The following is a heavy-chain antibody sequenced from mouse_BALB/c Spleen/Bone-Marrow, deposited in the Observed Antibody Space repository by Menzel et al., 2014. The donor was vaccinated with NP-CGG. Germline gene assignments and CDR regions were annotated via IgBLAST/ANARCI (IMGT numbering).Heavy chain of an antibody. CDR3: ARDRTSPFDY. J-gene: IGHJ3*01. CDR2: INPSSGDT. D-gene: IGHD6-1*01. V-gene: IGHV1-4*01. CDR1: GYTFTSYR. Sequence: VQLQQSGAELARPGASVKMSCKASGYTFTSYRMHWVKQRPGQGLEWIGYINPSSGDTNYNQKFKGKATLTADKSSSPPYMQPSSLTSDDSAVYYCARDRTSPFDYWGQGTLVTVSA.